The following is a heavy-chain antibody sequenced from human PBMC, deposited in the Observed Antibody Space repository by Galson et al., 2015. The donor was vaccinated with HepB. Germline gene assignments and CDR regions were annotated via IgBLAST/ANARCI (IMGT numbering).Heavy chain of an antibody. J-gene: IGHJ3*02. D-gene: IGHD2-15*01. CDR2: IIPIFGTA. V-gene: IGHV1-69*13. CDR3: ASPTAGVVAATDDAFDI. Sequence: SVKVSCKASGGTFSSYAISWVRQAPGQGLEWMGGIIPIFGTANYAQKFQGRVTITADESTSTAYMELSSLRSEDTAVYYCASPTAGVVAATDDAFDIWGQGTMVTVSS. CDR1: GGTFSSYA.